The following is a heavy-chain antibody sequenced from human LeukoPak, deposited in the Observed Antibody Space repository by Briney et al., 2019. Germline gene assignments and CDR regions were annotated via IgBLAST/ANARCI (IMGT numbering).Heavy chain of an antibody. V-gene: IGHV3-7*01. D-gene: IGHD4-11*01. CDR3: AKVGLTVTTILDYFDY. CDR2: IKQDGSEK. CDR1: GFTFSSYW. J-gene: IGHJ4*02. Sequence: GGSLRLSCAASGFTFSSYWMSWVRQAPGKGLEWVANIKQDGSEKYYVDSVKGRFTISRDNAKNSLYLQMNSLRAEDTAVYYCAKVGLTVTTILDYFDYWGQGTLVTVSS.